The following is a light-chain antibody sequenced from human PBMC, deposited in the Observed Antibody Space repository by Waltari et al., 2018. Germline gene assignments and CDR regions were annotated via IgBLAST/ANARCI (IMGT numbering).Light chain of an antibody. Sequence: VLTQSPGTLPLSPGARATLSCRASQSISKYLVWYQQKPGQAPRLLIYDASTRDTGIPDRFSGSGFGTEFSLTISRLEPEDFAVYYCQNHERLPATFGQGTRVEIK. V-gene: IGKV3-20*01. CDR3: QNHERLPAT. J-gene: IGKJ1*01. CDR2: DAS. CDR1: QSISKY.